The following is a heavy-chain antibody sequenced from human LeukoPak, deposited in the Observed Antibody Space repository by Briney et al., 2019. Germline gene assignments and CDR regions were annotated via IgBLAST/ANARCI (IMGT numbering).Heavy chain of an antibody. CDR1: GFTVSSNY. CDR3: ARGWEGYSSSWSDY. D-gene: IGHD6-13*01. V-gene: IGHV3-66*01. J-gene: IGHJ4*02. Sequence: GGSLRLSCAASGFTVSSNYMSWVCQAPGKGLEWVSAIYTGGSTFYADSVKGRFTISRDNSKNTLYLQMSSLRAEDTAVYYCARGWEGYSSSWSDYWGQGTLVTVSS. CDR2: IYTGGST.